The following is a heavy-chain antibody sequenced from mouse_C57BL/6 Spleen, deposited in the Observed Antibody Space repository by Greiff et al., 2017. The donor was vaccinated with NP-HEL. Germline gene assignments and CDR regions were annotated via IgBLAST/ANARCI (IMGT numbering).Heavy chain of an antibody. J-gene: IGHJ3*01. CDR2: IYPGDGDT. V-gene: IGHV1-82*01. CDR1: GYAFSSSW. CDR3: ASFPQTGFAY. Sequence: VQLQQSGPELVKPGASVKISCKASGYAFSSSWMNWVKQRPGKGLEWIGRIYPGDGDTNYNGKFKGKATLTADKSSSTAYMQLSSLTSEDSAVYFCASFPQTGFAYWGQGTLVTVSA.